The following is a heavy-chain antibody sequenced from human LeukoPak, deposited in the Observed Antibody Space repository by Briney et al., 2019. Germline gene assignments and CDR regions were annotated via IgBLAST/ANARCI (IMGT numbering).Heavy chain of an antibody. J-gene: IGHJ4*02. CDR1: GFIFSGYW. D-gene: IGHD7-27*01. CDR2: IKQDGSES. Sequence: GGSLRLSCAASGFIFSGYWMSWVRLAPGKGLEWVANIKQDGSESYYVDSVRGRFAMSRDNAKNSLYLQMNSLRVEDTAVYYCARDLGIDRFDQWGQGTLVTVST. CDR3: ARDLGIDRFDQ. V-gene: IGHV3-7*01.